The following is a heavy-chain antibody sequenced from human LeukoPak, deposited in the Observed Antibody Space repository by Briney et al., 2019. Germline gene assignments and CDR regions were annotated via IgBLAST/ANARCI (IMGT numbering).Heavy chain of an antibody. CDR2: ISSGSGTI. CDR1: GFTFGTYS. J-gene: IGHJ4*02. D-gene: IGHD3-10*01. Sequence: SGGSLRLSCAASGFTFGTYSMNWVRQAPGKGLEWVAYISSGSGTIYYADSVRGRFTISRDDAKNSLYLQMNSLRDEDTAVYYCAKGPPGRWFGELSPGFWGQGTLVTVSS. CDR3: AKGPPGRWFGELSPGF. V-gene: IGHV3-48*02.